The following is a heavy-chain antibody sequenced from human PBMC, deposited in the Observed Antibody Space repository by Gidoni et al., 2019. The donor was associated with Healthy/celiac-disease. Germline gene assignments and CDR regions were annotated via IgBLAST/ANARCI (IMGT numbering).Heavy chain of an antibody. J-gene: IGHJ6*03. V-gene: IGHV4-34*01. CDR2: TNHSGST. CDR3: ARGQLRRYSSSLEFYYYYYMDV. Sequence: QVQLQQWGAGLLKPSETLSLTCAVYGGSFSGYYWSWIRQPPGKGLEWIGETNHSGSTNYNPSLKSRVTISVDTSKNQFSLKLSSVTAADTAVYYCARGQLRRYSSSLEFYYYYYMDVWGKGTTVTVSS. CDR1: GGSFSGYY. D-gene: IGHD6-6*01.